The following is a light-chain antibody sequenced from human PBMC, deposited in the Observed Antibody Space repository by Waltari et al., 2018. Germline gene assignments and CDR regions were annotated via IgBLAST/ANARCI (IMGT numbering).Light chain of an antibody. CDR1: QSIRST. Sequence: EIVLTQSPATLSVSPGERATLSCWASQSIRSTLAWYQQKPGQAPRLLIYDASTRATGIPVRFSGSGSGTYFTLTISSLQSEDFAVYYCQQHNSWPPLSFGGGTKVEIK. J-gene: IGKJ4*01. CDR2: DAS. V-gene: IGKV3D-15*01. CDR3: QQHNSWPPLS.